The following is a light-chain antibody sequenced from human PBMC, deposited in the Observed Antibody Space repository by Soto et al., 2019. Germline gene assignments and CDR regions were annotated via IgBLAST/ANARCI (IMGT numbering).Light chain of an antibody. CDR3: QQFNNWPLT. V-gene: IGKV3-15*01. CDR2: GAS. Sequence: DIVMTQYPATLSVSQGERATLSCRASQSVSSNLAWYQQKPGQAPRLLIYGASTRATGIPARFSGSGSGTEFTLTISSLQSEDFAVYYCQQFNNWPLTFGGGTKVDIK. J-gene: IGKJ4*01. CDR1: QSVSSN.